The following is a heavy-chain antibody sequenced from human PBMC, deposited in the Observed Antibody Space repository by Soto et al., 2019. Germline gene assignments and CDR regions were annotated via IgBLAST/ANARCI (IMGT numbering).Heavy chain of an antibody. J-gene: IGHJ4*02. CDR2: IWYDGSNK. CDR1: GFTFSSYG. CDR3: ARDQGRGYNYGFDY. V-gene: IGHV3-33*01. D-gene: IGHD5-18*01. Sequence: QVQLVESGGGVVQPGGSLRLSCAASGFTFSSYGMHWVRQAPGKGLEWVAVIWYDGSNKYYADSVKGRFTISRDNSKNTLYLQMNSLRAEDTAVYYCARDQGRGYNYGFDYWGQGTLVTVSS.